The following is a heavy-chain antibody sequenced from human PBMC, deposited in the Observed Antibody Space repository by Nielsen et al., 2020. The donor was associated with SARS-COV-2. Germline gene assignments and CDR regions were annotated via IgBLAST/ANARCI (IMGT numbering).Heavy chain of an antibody. CDR2: INEDGGDK. D-gene: IGHD3-10*01. J-gene: IGHJ5*02. V-gene: IGHV3-7*01. CDR3: ARGGHDYYGSGSYYSTGWFDP. Sequence: GESLKISCEVSGFMFSNYWMTWVRQAPGKGLEWVANINEDGGDKYYVDSVKGRFTISRDNAKNSLYLQMNSLRAEDTAVYYCARGGHDYYGSGSYYSTGWFDPWGQGTLVTVSS. CDR1: GFMFSNYW.